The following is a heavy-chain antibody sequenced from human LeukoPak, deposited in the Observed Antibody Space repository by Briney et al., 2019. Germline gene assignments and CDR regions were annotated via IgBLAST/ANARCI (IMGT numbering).Heavy chain of an antibody. CDR2: ISAYNGNT. Sequence: GASVKVSCKASGYTSTGYYMHWVRQAPGQGLEWMGWISAYNGNTNYAQKLQGRVTMTTDTSTSTAYMELRSLRSDDTAVYYCARTGGGSGSYMDVWGKGTTVTVSS. J-gene: IGHJ6*04. CDR3: ARTGGGSGSYMDV. V-gene: IGHV1-18*04. CDR1: GYTSTGYY. D-gene: IGHD3-10*01.